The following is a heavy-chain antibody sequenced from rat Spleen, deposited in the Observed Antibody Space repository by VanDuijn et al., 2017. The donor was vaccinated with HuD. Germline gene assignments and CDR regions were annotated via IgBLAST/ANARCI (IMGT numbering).Heavy chain of an antibody. CDR3: ARGGNGPKDYYFDY. CDR2: IWTNGNT. D-gene: IGHD1-7*01. J-gene: IGHJ2*01. Sequence: QVQLKESGPGLVQPSQTLSLTCTVSGFSLASYNVHWVRQPTGKRLEWMGIIWTNGNTNFNSTLKSRLSISRDTSKSQVFLRMDSLQNEDIATYYCARGGNGPKDYYFDYWGQGVTVTVSS. CDR1: GFSLASYN. V-gene: IGHV2-30*01.